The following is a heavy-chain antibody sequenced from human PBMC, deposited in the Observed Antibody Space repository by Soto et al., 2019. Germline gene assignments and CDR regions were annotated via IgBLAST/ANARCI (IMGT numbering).Heavy chain of an antibody. D-gene: IGHD3-22*01. CDR2: INPNSGGT. J-gene: IGHJ4*02. CDR1: GYTFTGYY. Sequence: ASVKVSCKASGYTFTGYYMHWVRQAPGQGLEWMGWINPNSGGTNYAQKFQGRVTMTRDTSISTAYMELSRLRSDDTAVYYCARSRSYYDSSGPLDHWGQGTLVTVSS. CDR3: ARSRSYYDSSGPLDH. V-gene: IGHV1-2*02.